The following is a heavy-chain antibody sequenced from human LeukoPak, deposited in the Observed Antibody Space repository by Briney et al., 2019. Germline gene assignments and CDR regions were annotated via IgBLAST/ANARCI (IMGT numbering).Heavy chain of an antibody. V-gene: IGHV3-49*04. CDR1: GFTFGDYA. CDR3: TRDIELYYYDTSGY. CDR2: IRNRAYGGTS. D-gene: IGHD3-22*01. Sequence: GRSLRLSCTASGFTFGDYAMSWVRQAPGKGLEWVGFIRNRAYGGTSEYAASVKGRFTISRDDSKSIAYLQMKSLKTEDTAVYYCTRDIELYYYDTSGYWGQGTLVTVSS. J-gene: IGHJ4*02.